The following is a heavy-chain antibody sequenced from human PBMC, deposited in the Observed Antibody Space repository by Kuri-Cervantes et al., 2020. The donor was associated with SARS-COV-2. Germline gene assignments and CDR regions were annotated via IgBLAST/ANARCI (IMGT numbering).Heavy chain of an antibody. D-gene: IGHD3-16*01. CDR1: GGSISSGGYY. CDR3: ARRTVGHFDL. CDR2: IYHSGST. Sequence: SCTVSGGSISSGGYYWSWIRQPPGKGLEWIGYIYHSGSTYYNPSLKSRVTISVDRSKNQFSLKLSSVTAADTAVYYCARRTVGHFDLWGRGTLVTVFS. V-gene: IGHV4-30-2*01. J-gene: IGHJ2*01.